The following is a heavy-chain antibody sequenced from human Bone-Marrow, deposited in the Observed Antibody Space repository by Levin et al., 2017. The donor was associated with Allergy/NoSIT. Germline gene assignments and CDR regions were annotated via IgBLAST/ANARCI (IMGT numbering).Heavy chain of an antibody. V-gene: IGHV3-30-3*01. CDR2: ISYDGSNK. CDR3: ARGRNTGPLWDAFDI. CDR1: GFTFSSYA. D-gene: IGHD2-8*02. Sequence: GESLKISCAASGFTFSSYAMHWVRQAPGKGLEWVAVISYDGSNKYYADSVKGRFTISRDNSKNTLYLQMNSLRAEDTAVYYCARGRNTGPLWDAFDIWGQGTMVTVSS. J-gene: IGHJ3*02.